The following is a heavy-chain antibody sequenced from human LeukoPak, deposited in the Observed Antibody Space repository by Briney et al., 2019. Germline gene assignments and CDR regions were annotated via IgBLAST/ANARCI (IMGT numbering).Heavy chain of an antibody. CDR3: VCLGLGGLSLD. V-gene: IGHV3-7*01. Sequence: PGGSLRLSCAVSGFTFTNYWMSWARQSPGKGLEWVANIYLDGSRAYYVDSVKGRFTISRDNAKNTLYLQMNSLRVEDTAVYYCVCLGLGGLSLDWGQGTLVTVSS. J-gene: IGHJ4*02. CDR1: GFTFTNYW. CDR2: IYLDGSRA. D-gene: IGHD3-16*01.